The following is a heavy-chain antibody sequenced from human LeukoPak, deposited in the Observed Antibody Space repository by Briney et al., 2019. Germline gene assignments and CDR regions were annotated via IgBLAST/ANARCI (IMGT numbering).Heavy chain of an antibody. V-gene: IGHV4-59*01. J-gene: IGHJ4*02. CDR2: IYYSGGT. CDR3: ARTYGSGSYYWGY. CDR1: GGSISSYY. D-gene: IGHD3-10*01. Sequence: PSETLSLTCTVSGGSISSYYWSWIRQPPGKGLEWIGYIYYSGGTNYNPSLKSRVTISVDTSKNQFSLKLSSVTAADTAVYNCARTYGSGSYYWGYWGQGTLVTVSS.